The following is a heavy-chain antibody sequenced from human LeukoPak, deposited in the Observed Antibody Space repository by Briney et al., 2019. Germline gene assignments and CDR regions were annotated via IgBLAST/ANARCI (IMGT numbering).Heavy chain of an antibody. CDR3: ARVDTAMVIDY. CDR2: IIPIHGIA. V-gene: IGHV1-69*04. Sequence: SVKVSCKASGGTFSSYAISWVRQAPGQGLEWMGRIIPIHGIANYAQKFQGRVTITADKSTSTAYMELSSLRSEDTAVYYCARVDTAMVIDYWGQGTLVTVSS. CDR1: GGTFSSYA. D-gene: IGHD5-18*01. J-gene: IGHJ4*02.